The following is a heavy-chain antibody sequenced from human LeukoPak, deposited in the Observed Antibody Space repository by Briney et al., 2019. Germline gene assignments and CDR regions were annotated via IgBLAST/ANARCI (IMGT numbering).Heavy chain of an antibody. CDR1: GFTFTSSA. D-gene: IGHD2-15*01. J-gene: IGHJ4*02. CDR2: IVVGSDNT. Sequence: SVKVSCKTSGFTFTSSAMQWVRQARGQRLEWIGWIVVGSDNTNYAQKSQERVTITRDMSTSTAYMELSSLRSEDTAVYYCAADLGYCSGGRCHLDYWGQGTLVTVSS. V-gene: IGHV1-58*02. CDR3: AADLGYCSGGRCHLDY.